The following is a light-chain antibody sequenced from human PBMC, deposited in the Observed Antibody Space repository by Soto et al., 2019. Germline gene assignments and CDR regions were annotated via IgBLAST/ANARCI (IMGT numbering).Light chain of an antibody. CDR3: AIWDDSLNGFYV. CDR2: GNN. J-gene: IGLJ1*01. V-gene: IGLV1-44*01. CDR1: RSNIGSNT. Sequence: QSVLTQPPSASGTPGQTVTISFSGGRSNIGSNTVNWYQQLPGTAPKLLIYGNNQRPSGVPDRFSGLRSGTSASLAISGLRSEDEADYYCAIWDDSLNGFYVFGVGTKVTVL.